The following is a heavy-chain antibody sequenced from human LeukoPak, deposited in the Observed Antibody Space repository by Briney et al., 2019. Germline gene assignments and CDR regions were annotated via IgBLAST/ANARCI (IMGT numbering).Heavy chain of an antibody. CDR2: IIPIFGIA. Sequence: SVKVSRKASGGTFSSYAISWVRQAPGQGLEWMGRIIPIFGIANYAQKFQGRVTITADKSTSTAYMELSSLRSEDTAVYYCASGDSGYSYGYSYYYYGMDVWGQGTTVTVSS. CDR1: GGTFSSYA. V-gene: IGHV1-69*04. D-gene: IGHD5-18*01. J-gene: IGHJ6*02. CDR3: ASGDSGYSYGYSYYYYGMDV.